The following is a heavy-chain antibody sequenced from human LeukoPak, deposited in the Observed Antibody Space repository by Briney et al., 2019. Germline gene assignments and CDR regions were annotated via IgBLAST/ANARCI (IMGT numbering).Heavy chain of an antibody. Sequence: ASVKVSCKASGYTFTSYYMHWVRQAPGQGLEWVGIIDPSGDKTTYAQKFQGRVTMTRDTSTSTVYMELSSLRSEDTAVYYCARGLDSNGYYVPWGQGTLVTVSS. D-gene: IGHD3-22*01. CDR3: ARGLDSNGYYVP. CDR2: IDPSGDKT. J-gene: IGHJ5*02. CDR1: GYTFTSYY. V-gene: IGHV1-46*01.